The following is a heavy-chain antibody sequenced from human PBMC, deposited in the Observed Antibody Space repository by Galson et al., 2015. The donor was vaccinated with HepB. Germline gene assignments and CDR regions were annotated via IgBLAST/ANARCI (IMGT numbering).Heavy chain of an antibody. J-gene: IGHJ3*01. Sequence: SLRLSCAASGFNFNDYAMHWVRQAPGMGLEYISGITNNGVGTNYADSVKGRFTISREHSKKSLNLQMSSLRPEDTALYYGVKEVILAGFFVGSFHVWGQGTMVTVSS. CDR2: ITNNGVGT. V-gene: IGHV3-64D*06. CDR3: VKEVILAGFFVGSFHV. D-gene: IGHD3-9*01. CDR1: GFNFNDYA.